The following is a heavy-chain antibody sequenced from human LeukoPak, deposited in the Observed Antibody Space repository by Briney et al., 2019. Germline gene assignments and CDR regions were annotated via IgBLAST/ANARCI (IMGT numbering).Heavy chain of an antibody. J-gene: IGHJ4*02. Sequence: SETLSLTCTVSGDSVNSGTYYWNWIRQPPGKGLEWIGYIYYSGNTKYNPSLKSRVTISLGTSKNQFSLNLSSVTAADTAMYYCARCASGFDSWGQGTLVTVSS. CDR3: ARCASGFDS. D-gene: IGHD1-1*01. CDR2: IYYSGNT. V-gene: IGHV4-61*01. CDR1: GDSVNSGTYY.